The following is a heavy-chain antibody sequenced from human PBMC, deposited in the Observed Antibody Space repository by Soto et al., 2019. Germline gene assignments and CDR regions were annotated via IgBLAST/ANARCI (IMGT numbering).Heavy chain of an antibody. V-gene: IGHV4-39*01. Sequence: QLQLQESGPGPVKPSETLSLTCTVSGDSISSAGYSWGWIRQPPGKGLEYIGTIYYSGNTYHNSSLRSSVTISLDTYKNHFSLKWTSVTAADTALYCCARPRPPEACNKKGCDYWGQGTLVTVSS. CDR3: ARPRPPEACNKKGCDY. J-gene: IGHJ4*02. CDR1: GDSISSAGYS. CDR2: IYYSGNT.